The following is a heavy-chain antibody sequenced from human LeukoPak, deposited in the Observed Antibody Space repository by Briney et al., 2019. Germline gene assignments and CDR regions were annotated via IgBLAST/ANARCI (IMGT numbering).Heavy chain of an antibody. D-gene: IGHD1-26*01. CDR1: GFTFSSYG. CDR3: AILPSSSGSYSPFDY. V-gene: IGHV3-30*03. CDR2: ISYDGSNK. J-gene: IGHJ4*02. Sequence: GGSLRLSCAASGFTFSSYGMHWVRQAPGKGLEWVAVISYDGSNKYYADSVKGRFTISRDNSKNTLYLQMNSLRAEDTAVYYCAILPSSSGSYSPFDYWGQGTLVTVSS.